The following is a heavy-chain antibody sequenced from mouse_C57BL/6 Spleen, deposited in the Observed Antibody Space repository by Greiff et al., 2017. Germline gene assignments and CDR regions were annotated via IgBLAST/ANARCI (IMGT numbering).Heavy chain of an antibody. Sequence: EVQLQQSGAELVRPGSSVKMSCKTSGYTFTSYGINWVKQRPGQGLEWIGYIYIGNGYTAYNEKFKGKATLTSDTSSSTAYMQLSSLTSEDSAIYYCARRGTVVGFDYWGQGTPLTVSS. CDR3: ARRGTVVGFDY. CDR2: IYIGNGYT. D-gene: IGHD1-1*01. CDR1: GYTFTSYG. V-gene: IGHV1-58*01. J-gene: IGHJ2*01.